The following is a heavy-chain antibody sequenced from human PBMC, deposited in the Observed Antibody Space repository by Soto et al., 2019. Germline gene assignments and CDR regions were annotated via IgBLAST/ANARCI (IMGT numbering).Heavy chain of an antibody. J-gene: IGHJ4*02. CDR2: INSDGSST. V-gene: IGHV3-74*01. D-gene: IGHD1-26*01. CDR3: ARVPRGVGYYFDY. Sequence: PGGALRLSWAASGFTFSSYWMHWVRQAPGKGLVWVSRINSDGSSTSYADSVKGRFTISRDNAKNTLYLQMNSLRAEDTAVYYCARVPRGVGYYFDYWGQGTLVTVSS. CDR1: GFTFSSYW.